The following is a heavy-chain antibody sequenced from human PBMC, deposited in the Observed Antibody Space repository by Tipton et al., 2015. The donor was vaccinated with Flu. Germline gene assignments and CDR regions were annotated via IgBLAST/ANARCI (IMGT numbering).Heavy chain of an antibody. CDR1: GFPFSNFW. Sequence: SLRLSCAASGFPFSNFWMHWVRQAPGKGLEWVAHIRSDETTEYADSVKGRFTISRDNSKDMLYLEMVNSLRAEDTAVFYCAKSGGFDSWNQGALVIVSS. D-gene: IGHD1-26*01. CDR2: IRSDETTE. CDR3: AKSGGFDS. V-gene: IGHV3-30*02. J-gene: IGHJ4*02.